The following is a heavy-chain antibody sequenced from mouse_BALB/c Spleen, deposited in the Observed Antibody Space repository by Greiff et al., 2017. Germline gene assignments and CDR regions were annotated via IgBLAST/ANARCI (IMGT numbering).Heavy chain of an antibody. V-gene: IGHV1-87*01. D-gene: IGHD2-1*01. CDR3: ARSGGNYRAMDY. CDR1: GYTFTSYW. J-gene: IGHJ4*01. CDR2: IYPGDGDT. Sequence: VKLQESGAELARPGASVKLSCKASGYTFTSYWMQWVKQRPGQGLEWIGAIYPGDGDTRYTQKFKGKATLTADKSSSTAYMQLSSLASEDSAVYYCARSGGNYRAMDYWGQGTSVTVSS.